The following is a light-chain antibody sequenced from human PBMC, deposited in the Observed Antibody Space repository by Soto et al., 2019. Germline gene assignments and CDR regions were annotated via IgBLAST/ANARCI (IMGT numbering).Light chain of an antibody. CDR2: AAS. CDR1: RHIRSA. V-gene: IGKV1-6*01. CDR3: LQDYNYPWT. J-gene: IGKJ1*01. Sequence: IQLTQSPSYLSASVRDRGPITCRASRHIRSALSWYQQGPGQACKVLIYAASSLQSGVPSRFSGSRSGTDFTLTISSLQPEDFATYYCLQDYNYPWTFGQGTKVDIK.